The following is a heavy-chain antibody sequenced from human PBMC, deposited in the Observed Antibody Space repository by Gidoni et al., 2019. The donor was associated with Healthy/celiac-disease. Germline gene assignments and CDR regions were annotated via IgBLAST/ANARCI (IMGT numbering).Heavy chain of an antibody. V-gene: IGHV1-3*01. D-gene: IGHD7-27*01. CDR1: GYTFPSYA. CDR3: AAGGGTGAFDY. CDR2: INAGNGNT. J-gene: IGHJ4*02. Sequence: QVQLVQSGAEVKKPGASVKVSCKASGYTFPSYAMHWVRQAPGQRLEWMGWINAGNGNTKYSQKFQGRVTLTRDTSASTAYMELSSLRSEDTAVYYCAAGGGTGAFDYWGQGTLVTVSS.